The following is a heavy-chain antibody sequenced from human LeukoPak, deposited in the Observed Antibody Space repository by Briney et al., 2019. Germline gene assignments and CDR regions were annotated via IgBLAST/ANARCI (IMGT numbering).Heavy chain of an antibody. CDR2: IGGST. D-gene: IGHD3-16*01. Sequence: GASVKVSCKASGYTFSNYYIHWVRQAPGQGLEWMGIIGGSTNYAQKFQGRVTMTRDTSTSTVYMELSSLRSEDTAVYYCAKADYVWGSYAYWGQGTLVTVSS. J-gene: IGHJ4*02. CDR3: AKADYVWGSYAY. V-gene: IGHV1-46*01. CDR1: GYTFSNYY.